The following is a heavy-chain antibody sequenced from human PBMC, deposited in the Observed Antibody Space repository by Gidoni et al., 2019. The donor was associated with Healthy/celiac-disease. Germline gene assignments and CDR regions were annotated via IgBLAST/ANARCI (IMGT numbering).Heavy chain of an antibody. D-gene: IGHD6-6*01. V-gene: IGHV3-33*01. CDR1: GFTFSSYG. CDR3: ARDPGLIISIAARRPYYYYYGMDV. CDR2: IWYDGSNK. J-gene: IGHJ6*02. Sequence: QVQLVESGGGVVQPGRSLRLSCAASGFTFSSYGMHWVRQAPGKGLEWVAVIWYDGSNKYYADSVKGRFTISRDNSKNTLYLQMNSLRAEDTAVYYCARDPGLIISIAARRPYYYYYGMDVWGQGTTVTVSS.